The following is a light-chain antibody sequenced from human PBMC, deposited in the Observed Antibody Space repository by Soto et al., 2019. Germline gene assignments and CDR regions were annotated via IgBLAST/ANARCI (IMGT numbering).Light chain of an antibody. CDR3: AAWDDTVRSYV. J-gene: IGLJ1*01. V-gene: IGLV1-47*01. CDR1: ISNIGNNY. Sequence: QLVLTQPPSVSGTPGQRVTISCSGSISNIGNNYVYWFQQLPGTAPKVLSNRNNQRPSGVPDRFSGSTSGTSASLAISGLRSEDEAEYYCAAWDDTVRSYVFGTGTKLTVL. CDR2: RNN.